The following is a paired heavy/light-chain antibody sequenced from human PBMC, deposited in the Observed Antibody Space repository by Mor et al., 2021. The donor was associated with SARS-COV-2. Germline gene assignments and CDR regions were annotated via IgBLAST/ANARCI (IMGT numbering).Light chain of an antibody. V-gene: IGKV1-39*01. CDR2: ATS. CDR3: LQSYTTPLT. J-gene: IGKJ4*02. CDR1: QSVDNF. Sequence: DIQMTQSPSSLSASVGDRVTITCRASQSVDNFLSWYQQKPGKAPNLLISATSSLQSGVPSRFSGSGSGTAFTLTIDSLQPEDFATYFCLQSYTTPLTFGGGTKVEI.
Heavy chain of an antibody. J-gene: IGHJ4*02. CDR3: ARGGDKATARHPVGLDY. CDR2: ISSSSSYI. D-gene: IGHD3-16*01. Sequence: EVQLVESGGGLVNLGGSLRLSCEASGFSFITYNMNWVRQVPGKGLEWVSSISSSSSYIYYADSVKGRFTISRDNAKNSVYLQMTSLRDEDTAVYYCARGGDKATARHPVGLDYWGQGSLVTVSS. V-gene: IGHV3-21*01. CDR1: GFSFITYN.